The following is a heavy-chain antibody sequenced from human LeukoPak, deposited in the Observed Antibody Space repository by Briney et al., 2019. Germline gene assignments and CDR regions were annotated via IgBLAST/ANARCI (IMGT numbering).Heavy chain of an antibody. V-gene: IGHV3-30*18. Sequence: GSLRLSCAASGFPFSSYGMHWVRQAPGKGLEWVAVISYDGSNRYYADSVKGRFTISRDNSKNTLYLQMNSLRAEDTAVYYCAKLNIPVDYWGQGTLVTVSS. CDR1: GFPFSSYG. D-gene: IGHD2/OR15-2a*01. J-gene: IGHJ4*02. CDR3: AKLNIPVDY. CDR2: ISYDGSNR.